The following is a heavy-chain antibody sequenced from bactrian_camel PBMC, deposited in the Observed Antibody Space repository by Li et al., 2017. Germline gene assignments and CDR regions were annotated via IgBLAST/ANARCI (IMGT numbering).Heavy chain of an antibody. D-gene: IGHD1*01. CDR1: GFKFEPVD. V-gene: IGHV3S10*01. CDR3: ARGDYGLAAVELY. CDR2: IYTGGTS. Sequence: VQLVESGGGLVQPGESLTLSCVGSGFKFEPVDLSWVRQAPGKGLEWVSSIYTGGTSYYADSVKGRFTISRDNAKNTVYLQMNSLKSEDTAVYYCARGDYGLAAVELYWGQGTQVTVS. J-gene: IGHJ4*01.